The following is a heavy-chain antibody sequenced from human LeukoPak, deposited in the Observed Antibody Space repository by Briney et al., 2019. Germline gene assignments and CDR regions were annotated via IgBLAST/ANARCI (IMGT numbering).Heavy chain of an antibody. Sequence: GSLRLSCAASGFTFSSYAMHWVRQAPGKGLEWVAVISYDGSNKYYADSVKGRFTISRDNSKNTLYLQMNSLRAEDTAVYYCARVDCSSTSCYTRGAFDYWGQGTLVTVSS. CDR2: ISYDGSNK. V-gene: IGHV3-30-3*01. J-gene: IGHJ4*02. CDR1: GFTFSSYA. D-gene: IGHD2-2*02. CDR3: ARVDCSSTSCYTRGAFDY.